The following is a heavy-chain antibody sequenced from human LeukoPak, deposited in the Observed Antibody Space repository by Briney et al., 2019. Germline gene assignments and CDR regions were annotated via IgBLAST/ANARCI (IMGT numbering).Heavy chain of an antibody. CDR3: ARCSRSSTDCYSAFDI. V-gene: IGHV3-20*03. CDR2: ITNWNGGST. D-gene: IGHD2-2*02. J-gene: IGHJ3*02. CDR1: GFSFDDYG. Sequence: GGSLRLSYEASGFSFDDYGMSWVRQSTGKGLEWVSAITNWNGGSTGYADSVRGRFTISRDNAKNSLYLQMNSLRAEDTALYYCARCSRSSTDCYSAFDIWGQGIMVTVSS.